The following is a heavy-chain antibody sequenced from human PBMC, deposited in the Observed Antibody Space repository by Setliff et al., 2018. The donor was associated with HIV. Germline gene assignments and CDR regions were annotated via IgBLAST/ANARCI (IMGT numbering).Heavy chain of an antibody. CDR1: GDSISIYY. J-gene: IGHJ4*02. V-gene: IGHV4-59*08. CDR2: IYYSGST. CDR3: AGHKSQPYYFDY. Sequence: PETLSLTCTVSGDSISIYYWSWIRQPPGKGLEWIGYIYYSGSTNYNPSLKSRVTISVDTPKNQYSLKLSSVTAADTAVYYCAGHKSQPYYFDYWGQGTLVTVSS.